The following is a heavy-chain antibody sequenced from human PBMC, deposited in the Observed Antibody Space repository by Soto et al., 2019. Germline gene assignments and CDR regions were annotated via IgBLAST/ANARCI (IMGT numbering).Heavy chain of an antibody. CDR2: IVPIVDTA. V-gene: IGHV1-69*12. D-gene: IGHD5-12*01. CDR1: GGTFSSYA. Sequence: QVQLVQSGAEVRQPASSVKVSCKTSGGTFSSYAISWVRQAPGQGLEWMGGIVPIVDTATYAQKFQGRVTSTADEYTSTAYMELSRLRSDDTAVYYCVRVVASPGYPDYWGQGTLVTVSS. CDR3: VRVVASPGYPDY. J-gene: IGHJ4*02.